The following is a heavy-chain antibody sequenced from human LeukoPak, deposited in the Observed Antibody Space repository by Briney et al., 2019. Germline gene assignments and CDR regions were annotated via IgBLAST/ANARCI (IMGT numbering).Heavy chain of an antibody. V-gene: IGHV4-4*07. CDR2: IYTSGST. CDR3: AGRRITIFGEVIRSRRHYFDP. Sequence: SETLSLTCTVSGGSISSYYWSWIRQPAGKGLEWIGRIYTSGSTNYNPSLKSRVTMSVDTSKSQFSLNLSSVTAADTAVYYCAGRRITIFGEVIRSRRHYFDPWGQGSLVTVSS. J-gene: IGHJ5*02. CDR1: GGSISSYY. D-gene: IGHD3-3*01.